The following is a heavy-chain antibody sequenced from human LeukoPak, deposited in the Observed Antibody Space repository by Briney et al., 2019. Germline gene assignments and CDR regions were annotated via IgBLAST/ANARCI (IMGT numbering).Heavy chain of an antibody. J-gene: IGHJ6*02. D-gene: IGHD1-1*01. CDR1: GGSISSSSYY. V-gene: IGHV4-39*07. CDR3: ARGDDHYGMDV. Sequence: SETLSLTCTVSGGSISSSSYYWGWIRQPPGKGLEWIGSIYYSGSTNYNPSLKSRVTISVDTSKNQFSLKLSSVTAADTAVYYCARGDDHYGMDVWGQGTTVTVSS. CDR2: IYYSGST.